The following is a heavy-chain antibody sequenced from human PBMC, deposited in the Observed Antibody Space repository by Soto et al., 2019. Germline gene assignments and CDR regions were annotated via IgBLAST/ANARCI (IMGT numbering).Heavy chain of an antibody. V-gene: IGHV4-61*01. Sequence: QVQLQESAPGLVKPSETLSPTCTFSGGSVSSGSYSGTWIRQPPGKGLEWIGYIYYSGSTNYNPPLKSRVTISVDTSKNQFSLKLSSVTAADTAVYYCARDPGSGWNDYWGQGTLVTVSS. CDR1: GGSVSSGSYS. CDR2: IYYSGST. J-gene: IGHJ4*02. D-gene: IGHD6-19*01. CDR3: ARDPGSGWNDY.